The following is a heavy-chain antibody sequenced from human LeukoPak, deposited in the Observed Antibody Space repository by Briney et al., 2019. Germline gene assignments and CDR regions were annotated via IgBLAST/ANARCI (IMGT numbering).Heavy chain of an antibody. CDR2: IYYSGST. D-gene: IGHD6-19*01. Sequence: SETLSLTCTVSGGSISSSSYYWAWIRQPPGKGREWLGRIYYSGSTYYHPSHKSRVTISVDTSKTQFSLKLSSVTAADTAVYYCARLVVGAVAGRMYYFDYWGQGTLVTVSS. CDR3: ARLVVGAVAGRMYYFDY. CDR1: GGSISSSSYY. V-gene: IGHV4-39*01. J-gene: IGHJ4*02.